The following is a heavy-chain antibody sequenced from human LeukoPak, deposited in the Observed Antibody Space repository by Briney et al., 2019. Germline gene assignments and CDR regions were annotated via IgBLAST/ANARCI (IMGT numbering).Heavy chain of an antibody. CDR2: IYYSGST. CDR1: GGSISSYY. J-gene: IGHJ3*02. CDR3: ATRHSIGYYASPAPFDI. D-gene: IGHD3-22*01. Sequence: SETLSLTCTFSGGSISSYYWSWIRQPPGKGLEWIGYIYYSGSTNYNPSLKSRVTISVDTSKNQFSLKLSSVTAADTAVYYCATRHSIGYYASPAPFDIWGQGTMVTVSS. V-gene: IGHV4-59*01.